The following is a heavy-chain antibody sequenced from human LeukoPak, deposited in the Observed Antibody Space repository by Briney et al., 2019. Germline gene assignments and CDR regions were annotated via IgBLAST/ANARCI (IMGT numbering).Heavy chain of an antibody. V-gene: IGHV4-4*02. D-gene: IGHD1-26*01. CDR2: IYHSGST. CDR3: ARVTQWEYIMYYFDY. Sequence: PSQTLSLTCAVSGGSISSSNWWSWVRQPPGKGLEWIGEIYHSGSTNYNPSLKSRVTISLDKSKNQFSLKLSSVTAADTAVYYCARVTQWEYIMYYFDYWGQGTLVTVSS. CDR1: GGSISSSNW. J-gene: IGHJ4*02.